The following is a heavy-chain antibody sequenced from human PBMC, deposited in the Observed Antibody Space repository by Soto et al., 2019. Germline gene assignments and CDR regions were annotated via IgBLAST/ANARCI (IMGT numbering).Heavy chain of an antibody. CDR3: ARGGGAAAGTPPNWFDP. CDR1: GGSFSGYY. CDR2: INHSGST. V-gene: IGHV4-34*01. D-gene: IGHD6-13*01. Sequence: QVQLQQWGAGLLKPSETLSLTCAVYGGSFSGYYWSWIRQPPGKGLEWIGEINHSGSTNYNPSLKSRVTISVDTSKNQFSLKLSSVTAADTAVYYCARGGGAAAGTPPNWFDPWGQGTLVTVSS. J-gene: IGHJ5*02.